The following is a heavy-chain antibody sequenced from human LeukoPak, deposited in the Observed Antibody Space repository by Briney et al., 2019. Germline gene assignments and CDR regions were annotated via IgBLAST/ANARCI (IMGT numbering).Heavy chain of an antibody. CDR3: ARDRRHYYDSSGYFYYYYYYYYMDV. J-gene: IGHJ6*03. Sequence: SETLSLTCTASGGSISSYYWSWIRQPAGKGLEWIGRIYTSGSTNYNPSLKSRVTMSVDTSKNQFSLKLSSVTAADTAVYYCARDRRHYYDSSGYFYYYYYYYYMDVWGKGTTVTVSS. CDR2: IYTSGST. D-gene: IGHD3-22*01. V-gene: IGHV4-4*07. CDR1: GGSISSYY.